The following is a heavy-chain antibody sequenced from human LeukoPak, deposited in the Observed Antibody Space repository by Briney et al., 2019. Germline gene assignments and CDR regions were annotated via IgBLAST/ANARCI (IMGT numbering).Heavy chain of an antibody. V-gene: IGHV3-33*01. CDR2: IWSDGSNK. D-gene: IGHD3-10*01. CDR1: GFTFSYYA. CDR3: ARELFGSGSCPDG. Sequence: PGRSLRLSCSASGFTFSYYAIHWVRQAPGKGLKWVALIWSDGSNKYYADSVKGRITISRDNSKNTVYLQMNSLRAEDTAVYYCARELFGSGSCPDGWGQGTLVTVSS. J-gene: IGHJ4*02.